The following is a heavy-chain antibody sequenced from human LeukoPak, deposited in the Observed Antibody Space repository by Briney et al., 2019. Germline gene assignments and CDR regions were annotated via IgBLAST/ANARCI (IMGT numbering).Heavy chain of an antibody. V-gene: IGHV4-59*08. D-gene: IGHD2/OR15-2a*01. Sequence: SETLSLTCTVSGGSINSYYWSWIRQPPGKGLEWIGYISYSGCTHYSPSLQSRVTISVDTSKNQFSLRLSSVTAADTAVYYCARHIAIGGTCLHYWGQGTPVTVSS. CDR3: ARHIAIGGTCLHY. CDR2: ISYSGCT. J-gene: IGHJ4*02. CDR1: GGSINSYY.